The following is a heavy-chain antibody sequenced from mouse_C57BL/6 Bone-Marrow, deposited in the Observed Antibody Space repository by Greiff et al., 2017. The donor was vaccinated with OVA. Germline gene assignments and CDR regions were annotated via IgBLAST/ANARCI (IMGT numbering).Heavy chain of an antibody. CDR3: ARKGLRTGYFDV. Sequence: QVQLQQSGAELARPGASVKLPCKASGYTFTSYGISWVKQRTGQGLEWIGEIYPRSGNTYYNEKFKGKATLTADKSSSTAYMELRSLTSEDSAVYFCARKGLRTGYFDVWGTGTTVTVSS. D-gene: IGHD1-1*01. J-gene: IGHJ1*03. V-gene: IGHV1-81*01. CDR2: IYPRSGNT. CDR1: GYTFTSYG.